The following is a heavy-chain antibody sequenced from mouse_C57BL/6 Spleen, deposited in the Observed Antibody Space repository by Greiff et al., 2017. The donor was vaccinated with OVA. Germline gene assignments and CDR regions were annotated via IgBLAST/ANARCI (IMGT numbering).Heavy chain of an antibody. CDR3: ARRGITTVVDFDY. J-gene: IGHJ2*01. Sequence: VQLQQSGPELVKPGASVKIPCKASGYTFTDYNMDWVKQSHGKSLEWIGDINPNNGGTIYNQKFKGKAPLTVDKSSSTAYMELRSLTSEDTAVYYCARRGITTVVDFDYWGQGTTLTVSS. CDR2: INPNNGGT. V-gene: IGHV1-18*01. CDR1: GYTFTDYN. D-gene: IGHD1-1*01.